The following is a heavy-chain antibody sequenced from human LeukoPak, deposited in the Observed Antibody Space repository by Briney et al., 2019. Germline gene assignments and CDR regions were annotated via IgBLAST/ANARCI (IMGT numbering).Heavy chain of an antibody. D-gene: IGHD5-12*01. CDR1: GGSISSYY. CDR2: IYTSGST. J-gene: IGHJ4*02. CDR3: ARQDGRLTFDY. V-gene: IGHV4-4*09. Sequence: SETLSLTCTVSGGSISSYYWIWIRQPPGKGLEWIGYIYTSGSTNYNPSLKSRVTISVDTSKNQFSLKLSSVTAADTAVYYCARQDGRLTFDYWGQGTLVTVSS.